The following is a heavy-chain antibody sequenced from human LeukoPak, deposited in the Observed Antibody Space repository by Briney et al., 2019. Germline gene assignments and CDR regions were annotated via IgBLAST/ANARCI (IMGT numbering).Heavy chain of an antibody. D-gene: IGHD3-9*01. CDR2: INTDGSYI. Sequence: GPLRLSCAASGFIFSSWWMIWFRRLPGKGLVSVSHINTDGSYIRYADSVKGRFTISRDNAKNTLYLQMNSLRPEDTGVYYCTTFGIDWSLSYWGQGALVTVSS. J-gene: IGHJ4*02. V-gene: IGHV3-74*01. CDR3: TTFGIDWSLSY. CDR1: GFIFSSWW.